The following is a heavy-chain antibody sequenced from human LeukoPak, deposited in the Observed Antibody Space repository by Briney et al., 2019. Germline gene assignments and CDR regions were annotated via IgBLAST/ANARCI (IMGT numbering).Heavy chain of an antibody. D-gene: IGHD6-19*01. CDR2: IKSKTDGGTT. V-gene: IGHV3-15*07. J-gene: IGHJ5*02. CDR3: TTDPYSSGWYGNWFDP. Sequence: PGGSLRLSCTASGFTFSGYSMNWVRQAPGKGLEWVGRIKSKTDGGTTDYAAPVKGRFTISRDDSKNTLYLQMNSLKTEDTAVYYCTTDPYSSGWYGNWFDPWGQGTLVTVSS. CDR1: GFTFSGYS.